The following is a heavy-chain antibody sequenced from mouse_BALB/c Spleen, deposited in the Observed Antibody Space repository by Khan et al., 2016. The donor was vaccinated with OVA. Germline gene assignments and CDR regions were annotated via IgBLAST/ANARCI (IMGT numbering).Heavy chain of an antibody. V-gene: IGHV1-63*02. J-gene: IGHJ1*01. CDR2: IYPGGDYT. D-gene: IGHD3-1*01. CDR3: ARWATWFFDV. Sequence: QVQLKESGGEALRPGTSVKISCKSSGYTFTNYWLGWVKQRPGHGLEWIGDIYPGGDYTNYNEKFKGKATLTVDTSSSTANMELSSLTSEDSAVYFCARWATWFFDVWGAGTTVTVSS. CDR1: GYTFTNYW.